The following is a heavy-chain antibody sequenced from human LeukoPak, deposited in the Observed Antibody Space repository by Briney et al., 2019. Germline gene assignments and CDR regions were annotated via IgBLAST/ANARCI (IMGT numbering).Heavy chain of an antibody. CDR1: GGTFSSYA. D-gene: IGHD5-12*01. J-gene: IGHJ4*02. CDR3: ASPDSDDIVATSFDY. V-gene: IGHV1-69*05. CDR2: IIPIFGTA. Sequence: RASVKVSCKASGGTFSSYAISWVRQAPGQGLEWMGGIIPIFGTANYAQKFQGRVTITTDESTSTAYMELSSLRSEDTAVYYCASPDSDDIVATSFDYWGQGTLVTVSS.